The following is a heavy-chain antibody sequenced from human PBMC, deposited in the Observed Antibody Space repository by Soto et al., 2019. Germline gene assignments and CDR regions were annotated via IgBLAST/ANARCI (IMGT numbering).Heavy chain of an antibody. CDR3: ARDVGDFWSGPYYYYYYYMDV. CDR1: GFTFSSYW. Sequence: GGSLRLSCAASGFTFSSYWMSWVRQAPGKGLEWVANIKQDGSEKYYVDSVKGRFTISRDNAKNSLYLQMNSLRAEDTAVYYCARDVGDFWSGPYYYYYYYMDVWGKGTTVTVSS. D-gene: IGHD3-3*01. CDR2: IKQDGSEK. J-gene: IGHJ6*03. V-gene: IGHV3-7*01.